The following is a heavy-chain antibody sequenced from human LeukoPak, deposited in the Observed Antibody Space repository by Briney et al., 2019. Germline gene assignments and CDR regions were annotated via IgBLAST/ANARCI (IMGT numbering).Heavy chain of an antibody. D-gene: IGHD4-23*01. J-gene: IGHJ5*02. Sequence: SETLSLTCTVSGYSISSGYYWGWIRQPPGKGLEWIGSIYHSGSTYYNPSLKSRVTISVDTSKNQFSLKLSSVTAADTAVYYCARDAPAYGGKGNWFDPWGQGTLVTVSS. CDR2: IYHSGST. CDR3: ARDAPAYGGKGNWFDP. V-gene: IGHV4-38-2*02. CDR1: GYSISSGYY.